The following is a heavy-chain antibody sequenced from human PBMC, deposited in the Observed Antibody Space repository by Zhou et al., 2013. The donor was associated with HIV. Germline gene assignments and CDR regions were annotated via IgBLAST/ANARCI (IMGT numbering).Heavy chain of an antibody. J-gene: IGHJ3*02. Sequence: QVQLVQSGAEVKKPGASVKVSCKASGYTFTAYYMHWLRQAPGQGLEWMGWINPHSGGTNFAQKFQGRVTMTRDTSISTAYMELSRLKSDDTAVYYCASTLQRGYIFGPQLRVAFDIWGQGTMVTVSS. CDR2: INPHSGGT. D-gene: IGHD5-18*01. CDR3: ASTLQRGYIFGPQLRVAFDI. V-gene: IGHV1-2*02. CDR1: GYTFTAYY.